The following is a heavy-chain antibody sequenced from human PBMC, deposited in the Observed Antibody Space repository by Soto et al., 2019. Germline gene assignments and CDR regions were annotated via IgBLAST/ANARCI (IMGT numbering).Heavy chain of an antibody. CDR2: IYYSGT. Sequence: PSETLSLTCTVSGGSISSGVYFWSWIRQPPGKGLERIGFIYYSGTYYNPSLTSRVSISVDTSKSQFSLSLSSVTDADTAVYYCARALEYCASGSCYAKWGSWGQGPLVTVSS. CDR3: ARALEYCASGSCYAKWGS. D-gene: IGHD2-15*01. CDR1: GGSISSGVYF. J-gene: IGHJ5*02. V-gene: IGHV4-30-4*01.